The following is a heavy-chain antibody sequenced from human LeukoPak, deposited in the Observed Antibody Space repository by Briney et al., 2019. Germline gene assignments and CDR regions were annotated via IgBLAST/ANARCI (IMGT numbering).Heavy chain of an antibody. J-gene: IGHJ4*02. CDR3: ARAILLTGSEYYFDS. CDR2: IYSGGDT. V-gene: IGHV3-53*01. CDR1: GFAVNDNY. Sequence: GGSLRLSCAASGFAVNDNYMGWVRQAPGKGLDWVSLIYSGGDTYYAVAVKGRFTISRDNSKNTDYLQMNSLRPDDTATYYCARAILLTGSEYYFDSWGQGTVVTVSS. D-gene: IGHD3-9*01.